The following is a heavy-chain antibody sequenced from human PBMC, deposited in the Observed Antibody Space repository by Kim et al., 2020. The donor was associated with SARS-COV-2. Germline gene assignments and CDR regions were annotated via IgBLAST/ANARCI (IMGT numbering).Heavy chain of an antibody. J-gene: IGHJ2*01. Sequence: GGSLRLSCSASGFTFSSYSMHWVRQAPGKGLEDVSAISGNGGSTSYPESVKGRFTISRDNSKNTLYLQMSSLRTEDTAVYYCVKGGASDWGRGTLVTVSS. CDR2: ISGNGGST. D-gene: IGHD4-17*01. CDR3: VKGGASD. CDR1: GFTFSSYS. V-gene: IGHV3-64D*09.